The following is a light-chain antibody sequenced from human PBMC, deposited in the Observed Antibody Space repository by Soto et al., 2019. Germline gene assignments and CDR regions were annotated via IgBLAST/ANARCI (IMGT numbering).Light chain of an antibody. CDR3: QQYDSYGT. J-gene: IGKJ1*01. V-gene: IGKV1-5*01. CDR1: QTINSW. Sequence: DIPMTQSPSTLSASVGDRVTITCRASQTINSWLAWYQQKPGKAPKVLIFDASSLKTGVPSRFSGSGSGTEFTLTISNLQPDDFATYYCQQYDSYGTFAQGTKVDIK. CDR2: DAS.